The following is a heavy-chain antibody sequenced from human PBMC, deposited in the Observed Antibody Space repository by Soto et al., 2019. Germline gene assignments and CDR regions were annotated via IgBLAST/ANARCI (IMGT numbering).Heavy chain of an antibody. CDR1: GFTFSSYW. J-gene: IGHJ5*02. D-gene: IGHD6-6*01. Sequence: GGSLRLSXAASGFTFSSYWMHWVRQAPGKGLVWVSRLNSDGSGTSYADSVKGRFTISRDNAKNTLYLQMNSLRAEDAAVYYCARGRVSSSEGVNWFDPWGQGTLVTVSS. V-gene: IGHV3-74*01. CDR3: ARGRVSSSEGVNWFDP. CDR2: LNSDGSGT.